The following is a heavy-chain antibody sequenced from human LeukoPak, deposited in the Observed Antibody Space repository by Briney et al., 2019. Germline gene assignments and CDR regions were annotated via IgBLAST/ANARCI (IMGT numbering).Heavy chain of an antibody. V-gene: IGHV1-69*05. Sequence: ASVKVSCKASGGTFSSYAISWVRQAPGQVLEWMGGIIPIFSTANYAQKFQGRVTITTDESTSTAYMELSSLRSEDTAVYYCARGPGGGHCSSTSCAYYYMDVWGKGTTVTVSS. CDR1: GGTFSSYA. CDR3: ARGPGGGHCSSTSCAYYYMDV. CDR2: IIPIFSTA. D-gene: IGHD2-2*01. J-gene: IGHJ6*03.